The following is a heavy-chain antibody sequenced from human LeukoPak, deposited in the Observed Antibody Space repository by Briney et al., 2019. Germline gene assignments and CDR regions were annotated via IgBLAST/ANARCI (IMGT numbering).Heavy chain of an antibody. CDR1: GGSISSYY. J-gene: IGHJ4*02. V-gene: IGHV4-59*01. CDR3: ARVAEGDLYPTWLDY. CDR2: IYYSGST. D-gene: IGHD3-16*01. Sequence: PSETLSLTCTVSGGSISSYYWSWIRQPPGKGLEWIGYIYYSGSTNYNPSLKSRVTISVDTSKNQFSLKLSSVTAADTAVYYCARVAEGDLYPTWLDYWGQGTLVTVSS.